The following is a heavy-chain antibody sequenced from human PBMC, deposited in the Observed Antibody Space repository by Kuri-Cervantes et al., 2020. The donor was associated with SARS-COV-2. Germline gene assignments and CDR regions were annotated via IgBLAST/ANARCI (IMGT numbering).Heavy chain of an antibody. CDR1: GFTFDDYA. CDR3: AKDMESGGSYSTFDY. CDR2: ISWNSGSI. V-gene: IGHV3-9*01. J-gene: IGHJ4*02. D-gene: IGHD2-15*01. Sequence: GGSLRLSCAASGFTFDDYAMHWVRQAPGKGLEWVSGISWNSGSIGYADSVKGRFTISRDNAKNSLCPQMNSLRAEDTALYYCAKDMESGGSYSTFDYWGQGTLVTVSS.